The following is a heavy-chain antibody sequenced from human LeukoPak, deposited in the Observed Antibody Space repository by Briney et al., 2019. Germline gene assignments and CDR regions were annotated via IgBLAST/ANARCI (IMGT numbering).Heavy chain of an antibody. V-gene: IGHV3-30*02. CDR3: AKSVFDSSGDPYMDV. Sequence: GGSLRLSCAASGFTFSSYGMHWVRQAPGKGLDWVAFIQYDGSKKNYADSVKGRFTISRDNSKSTPYLQMNSLRAEDTAVYYCAKSVFDSSGDPYMDVWGKGTTVTISS. D-gene: IGHD3-22*01. CDR1: GFTFSSYG. CDR2: IQYDGSKK. J-gene: IGHJ6*03.